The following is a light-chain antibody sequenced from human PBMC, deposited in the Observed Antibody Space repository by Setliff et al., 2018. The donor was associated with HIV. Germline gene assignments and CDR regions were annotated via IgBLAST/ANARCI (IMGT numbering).Light chain of an antibody. CDR3: CSYAGSYTYI. V-gene: IGLV2-11*01. CDR1: SSDVGAYNY. CDR2: DVT. J-gene: IGLJ1*01. Sequence: QSALTQPRSVSGSPGQSVTISCTGSSSDVGAYNYVSWYQQHPGKAPKLMIYDVTKRPSGVPDRFSGSKSGNTASLTISGLQAEDEADYYCCSYAGSYTYIFGTGTKGTV.